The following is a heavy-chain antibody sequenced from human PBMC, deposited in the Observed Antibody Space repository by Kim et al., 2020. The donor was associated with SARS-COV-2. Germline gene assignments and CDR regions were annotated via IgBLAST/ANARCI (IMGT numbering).Heavy chain of an antibody. CDR2: IYYSGST. J-gene: IGHJ4*01. CDR1: GGSISSYY. CDR3: ASYRGNYYGSGSYYNSFD. V-gene: IGHV4-59*01. D-gene: IGHD3-10*01. Sequence: SETLSLTCTVSGGSISSYYWSWIRQPPGKGLEWIGYIYYSGSTNYNPSLKSRVTISVDTSKNQFSLKLSSVTAADTAVYYCASYRGNYYGSGSYYNSFD.